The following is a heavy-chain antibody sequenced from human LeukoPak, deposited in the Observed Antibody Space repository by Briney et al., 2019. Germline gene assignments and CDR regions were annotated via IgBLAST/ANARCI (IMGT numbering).Heavy chain of an antibody. D-gene: IGHD1-26*01. J-gene: IGHJ4*02. CDR2: IYTGGTT. V-gene: IGHV3-66*01. Sequence: GGSLRLSCAASGFTVTSNHMNWVRQAPGKGLEWVSIIYTGGTTHYADSLKDRFTISRDDSINTLYLQMNSLRAEDTAVYYRAAWYSGTYRVDYWGQGTLVTVSS. CDR1: GFTVTSNH. CDR3: AAWYSGTYRVDY.